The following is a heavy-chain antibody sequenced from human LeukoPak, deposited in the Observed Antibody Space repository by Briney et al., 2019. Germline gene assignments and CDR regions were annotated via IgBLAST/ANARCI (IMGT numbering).Heavy chain of an antibody. V-gene: IGHV4-4*07. Sequence: PSETLSLTCTVSGGSISSYYWSWIRQPAGKGLEWIGRIYTSGSTNYNPSLKSRVTISVDTSKNQFSLKLSSVTAADTAVYYCASTTKSGYYDSSGYYYYYYYMDVWGKGTTVTISS. D-gene: IGHD3-22*01. CDR1: GGSISSYY. CDR2: IYTSGST. CDR3: ASTTKSGYYDSSGYYYYYYYMDV. J-gene: IGHJ6*03.